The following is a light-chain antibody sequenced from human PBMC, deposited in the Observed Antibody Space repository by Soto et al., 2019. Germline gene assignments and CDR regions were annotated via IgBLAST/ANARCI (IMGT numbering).Light chain of an antibody. V-gene: IGKV2-28*01. CDR1: QSLLHSNGNNY. Sequence: DIVMTPSPLSLPVTPGEPASISCRSSQSLLHSNGNNYLDWYLQKPGQPPRLLIYVASNRASGVPDRFSGSGAGTDFTLKISRVEAEDVGVYSFMLALEAPRTFGQGTKVEVK. J-gene: IGKJ1*01. CDR2: VAS. CDR3: MLALEAPRT.